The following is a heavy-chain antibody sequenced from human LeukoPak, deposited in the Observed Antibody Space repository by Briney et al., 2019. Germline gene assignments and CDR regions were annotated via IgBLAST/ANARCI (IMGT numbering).Heavy chain of an antibody. CDR2: IYYSGST. CDR1: GGSISSYY. D-gene: IGHD6-25*01. CDR3: ARDPGQRDFDY. J-gene: IGHJ4*02. Sequence: SETLSLTCTVSGGSISSYYWSWIRQPPGKGLEWIGYIYYSGSTNYNPSLKSRVTISVDTSKNQFSLKLSSVTAADTAVYYCARDPGQRDFDYWGQGTMVTVSS. V-gene: IGHV4-59*01.